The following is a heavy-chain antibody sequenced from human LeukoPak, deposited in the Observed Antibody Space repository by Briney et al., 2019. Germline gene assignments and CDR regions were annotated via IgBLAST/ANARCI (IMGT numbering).Heavy chain of an antibody. CDR3: ARGWGSSSPAFDY. D-gene: IGHD2-15*01. J-gene: IGHJ4*02. CDR2: IYHSGST. CDR1: GGSISSSNW. Sequence: SGSLSLTCAVSGGSISSSNWWSWVRQPPGKGLEWIGEIYHSGSTNYNPSLKSRVTISVDTSKNQLSLKVSSVTAADTAVYYCARGWGSSSPAFDYWGQGTLVTVSS. V-gene: IGHV4-4*02.